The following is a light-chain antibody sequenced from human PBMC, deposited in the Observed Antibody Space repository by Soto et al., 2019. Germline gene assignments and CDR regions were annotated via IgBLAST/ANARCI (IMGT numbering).Light chain of an antibody. CDR2: EVS. CDR3: SSYTSSSPVV. V-gene: IGLV2-14*01. J-gene: IGLJ2*01. CDR1: SSDVGDYNY. Sequence: QSVPTQPPSASGSPGQSVTIPCTGTSSDVGDYNYVSWYQQHPGKAPKLMIYEVSNRPSGVSNRFSGSKSGNTASLTISGLQAEDEADYYCSSYTSSSPVVFGGGTKLTVL.